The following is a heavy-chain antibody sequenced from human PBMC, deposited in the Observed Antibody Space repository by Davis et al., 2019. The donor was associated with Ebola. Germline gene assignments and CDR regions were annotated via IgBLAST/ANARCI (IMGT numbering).Heavy chain of an antibody. CDR1: GFIVSDKY. Sequence: GESLKISCAASGFIVSDKYMSWVRQAPGKGLEWVSVIYRDERTYYADSVKGRFTVSRDNSENTLYLQMNGLRVEDTAIYYCAKDTSNIWFDIWGQGTMVTVSS. CDR2: IYRDERT. V-gene: IGHV3-53*01. J-gene: IGHJ3*02. CDR3: AKDTSNIWFDI. D-gene: IGHD1-26*01.